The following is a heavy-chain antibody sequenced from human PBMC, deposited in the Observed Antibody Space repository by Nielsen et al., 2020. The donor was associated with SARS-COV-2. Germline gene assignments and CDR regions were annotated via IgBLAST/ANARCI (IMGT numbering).Heavy chain of an antibody. CDR2: INHSGST. Sequence: SETLSLTCAVYGGSFSGYYWSWIRQPPGKGLEWIGEINHSGSTNYNPSLKSRVTISVDTSKNQFSLKLSSVTAADTAVYYCAKVESSSSEIFDYWGQGTLVTVSS. D-gene: IGHD5-24*01. CDR3: AKVESSSSEIFDY. CDR1: GGSFSGYY. J-gene: IGHJ4*02. V-gene: IGHV4-34*01.